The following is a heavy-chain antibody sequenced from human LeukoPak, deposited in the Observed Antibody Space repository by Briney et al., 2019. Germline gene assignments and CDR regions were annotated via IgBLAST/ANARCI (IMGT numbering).Heavy chain of an antibody. Sequence: GGSLRLSCAASGFTFSDYWMHWVRQAPGKGLVWVSRVNRDGSSTSYADSVKGRFTISRDNAKNTLSLQMNSLRAEDTAVYYWARDRSISAAGDTYWGQGTLVTVSS. CDR3: ARDRSISAAGDTY. J-gene: IGHJ4*02. V-gene: IGHV3-74*01. CDR1: GFTFSDYW. CDR2: VNRDGSST. D-gene: IGHD6-13*01.